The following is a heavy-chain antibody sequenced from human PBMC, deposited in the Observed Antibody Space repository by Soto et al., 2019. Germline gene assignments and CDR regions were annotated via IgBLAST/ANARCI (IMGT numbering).Heavy chain of an antibody. CDR1: GFTFSSYA. Sequence: GGSLRLSCAASGFTFSSYAMSWVRQAPGKGLEWVPAISGSGGSTYYADSVKGRFTISRDNSKNTLYLQMNSLRAEDTAVYYCAKSSERGGVPFDYWGQGTLVTVSS. J-gene: IGHJ4*02. CDR2: ISGSGGST. CDR3: AKSSERGGVPFDY. D-gene: IGHD1-1*01. V-gene: IGHV3-23*01.